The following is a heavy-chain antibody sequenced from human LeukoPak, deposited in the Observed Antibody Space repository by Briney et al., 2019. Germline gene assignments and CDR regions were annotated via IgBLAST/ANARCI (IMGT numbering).Heavy chain of an antibody. J-gene: IGHJ5*02. CDR1: GGSISSYY. Sequence: SETLSLTCTVSGGSISSYYWSWIRQPPGKGLEWIGEINHSGSTNYNPSLKSRVTISVDTSKNQFSLKLSSVTAADTAVYYCARRRQYSSSPPYNWFDPWGQGTLVTVSS. CDR2: INHSGST. V-gene: IGHV4-34*01. CDR3: ARRRQYSSSPPYNWFDP. D-gene: IGHD6-13*01.